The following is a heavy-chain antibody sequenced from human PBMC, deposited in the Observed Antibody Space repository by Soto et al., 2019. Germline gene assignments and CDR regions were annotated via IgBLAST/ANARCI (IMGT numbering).Heavy chain of an antibody. J-gene: IGHJ6*02. Sequence: QVKLVQSGAEVKKPGSSVKVSCKASGGTFSSYAISWVRQAPGQGLEWMGGIIPIFGTPNYAQRFKGRVKITADKYTGAAYMELGSLTAEETAVSYCGRVPEPFGQHLVSYYYGMDVWGQGTTVTDSS. D-gene: IGHD6-13*01. V-gene: IGHV1-69*06. CDR2: IIPIFGTP. CDR1: GGTFSSYA. CDR3: GRVPEPFGQHLVSYYYGMDV.